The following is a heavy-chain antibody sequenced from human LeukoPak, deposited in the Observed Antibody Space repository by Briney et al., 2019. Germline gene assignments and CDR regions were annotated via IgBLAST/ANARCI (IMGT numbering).Heavy chain of an antibody. CDR3: ARGYSRAAFDI. Sequence: PGGSLRLSCAASGFTFSDYYMSWIRQAPGKGLEWVSFISSTGGTIYYADAVKGRFTVSRDNAKNSQLLQMNSLRAEDTALYYCARGYSRAAFDIWGQGTMVTVSS. CDR2: ISSTGGTI. CDR1: GFTFSDYY. D-gene: IGHD2-15*01. V-gene: IGHV3-11*04. J-gene: IGHJ3*02.